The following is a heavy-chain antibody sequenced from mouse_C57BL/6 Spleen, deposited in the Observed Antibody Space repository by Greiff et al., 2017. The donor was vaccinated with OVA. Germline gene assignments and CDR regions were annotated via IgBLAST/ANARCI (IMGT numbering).Heavy chain of an antibody. CDR2: ISSGSSTI. D-gene: IGHD1-1*01. V-gene: IGHV5-17*01. CDR1: GFTFSDYG. CDR3: ARSTTVVAWYFDV. Sequence: EVHLVESGGGLVKPGGSLKLSCAASGFTFSDYGMHWVRQAPEKGLEWVAYISSGSSTIYYADTVKGRFTISRDNAKNTLFLQMTSLRSEDTAMYYCARSTTVVAWYFDVWGTGTTVTVSS. J-gene: IGHJ1*03.